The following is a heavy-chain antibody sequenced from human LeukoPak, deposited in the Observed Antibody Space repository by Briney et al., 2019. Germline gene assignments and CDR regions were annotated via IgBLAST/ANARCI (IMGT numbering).Heavy chain of an antibody. D-gene: IGHD3-22*01. CDR3: ARQKILDDNYDSSGYYVDQ. CDR1: GGSFSVYY. J-gene: IGHJ4*02. V-gene: IGHV4-34*01. Sequence: SETLSLTCAVYGGSFSVYYWSWIRQPPGKGLEWIGEINHSGSTNYNPSLKSRVTISADTSKNQFSLNLNSVTASDTAVYYCARQKILDDNYDSSGYYVDQWGQGSLVTVSS. CDR2: INHSGST.